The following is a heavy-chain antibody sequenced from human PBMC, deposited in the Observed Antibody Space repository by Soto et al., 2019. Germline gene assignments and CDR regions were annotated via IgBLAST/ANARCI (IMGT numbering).Heavy chain of an antibody. CDR3: ARANYYGSPGDFDY. V-gene: IGHV3-48*01. Sequence: EVQLVESGGGLVQPGGSLRLSCAASGFTFSSYSMNWVRQAPGKGLEWVSYISSSSSTIYYADSVKGRFTISRDNAKNLMYLQMNSLRAEDTAVNYCARANYYGSPGDFDYWGQGTLVSVSS. D-gene: IGHD3-10*01. CDR1: GFTFSSYS. J-gene: IGHJ4*02. CDR2: ISSSSSTI.